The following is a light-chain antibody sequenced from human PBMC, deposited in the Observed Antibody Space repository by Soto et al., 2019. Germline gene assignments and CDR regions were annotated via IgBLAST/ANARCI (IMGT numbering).Light chain of an antibody. CDR2: KAS. V-gene: IGKV1-5*03. J-gene: IGKJ1*01. CDR3: QHYNSYSEA. CDR1: QPISSW. Sequence: DIQMTQSPSTLSGSVADRVTITCRASQPISSWLAWYQQKPGKAPRLLIYKASTLKSGVPSRFSGSGSGTEFTLTISSLQPDDFATYYCQHYNSYSEAFGQGTKVDIK.